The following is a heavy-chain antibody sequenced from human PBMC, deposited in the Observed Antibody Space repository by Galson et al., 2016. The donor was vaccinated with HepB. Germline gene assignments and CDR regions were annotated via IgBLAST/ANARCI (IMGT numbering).Heavy chain of an antibody. J-gene: IGHJ6*02. V-gene: IGHV3-66*01. D-gene: IGHD4-23*01. Sequence: SLRLSCAASGFTVSSNCMSWVRQAPGKGLEWVSLICDGGSAYYTDSVKARFTISRDNSKNTLYLQMNTLSPEDTAVYYCAARTTDYGGVGRLHFWGQGTTVTVS. CDR2: ICDGGSA. CDR1: GFTVSSNC. CDR3: AARTTDYGGVGRLHF.